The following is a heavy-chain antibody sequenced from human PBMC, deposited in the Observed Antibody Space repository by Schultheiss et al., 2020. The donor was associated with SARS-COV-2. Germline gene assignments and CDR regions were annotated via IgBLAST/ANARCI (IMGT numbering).Heavy chain of an antibody. J-gene: IGHJ4*02. CDR2: IKQDGSEK. V-gene: IGHV3-7*01. CDR1: GFTFSSYW. D-gene: IGHD5-24*01. Sequence: GGSLRLSCAASGFTFSSYWMSWVRQAPGKGLEWVANIKQDGSEKYYADSVKGRFTISRDNSKNTLYLQMNSLRAEDTAVYYCARDRREEMATMHFDYWGQGTLVTVSS. CDR3: ARDRREEMATMHFDY.